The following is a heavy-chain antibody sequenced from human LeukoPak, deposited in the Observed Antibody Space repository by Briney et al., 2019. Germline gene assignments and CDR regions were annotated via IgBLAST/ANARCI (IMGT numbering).Heavy chain of an antibody. J-gene: IGHJ4*02. CDR1: GFPFSSYG. Sequence: HSGTSLRLSCAASGFPFSSYGMHWVRQAPGKGLEWVARLVYDARSDYANSVKGRFSISRDDSKNTLFLDMSNLRVEDTALYYCARDLSAAFDFWGQGVLVTVSS. D-gene: IGHD6-19*01. V-gene: IGHV3-33*01. CDR3: ARDLSAAFDF. CDR2: LVYDARS.